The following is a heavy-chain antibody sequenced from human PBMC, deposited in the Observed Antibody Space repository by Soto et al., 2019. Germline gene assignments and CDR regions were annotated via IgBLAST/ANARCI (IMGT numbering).Heavy chain of an antibody. CDR1: GGSISSSSYY. CDR2: IYYSGST. CDR3: ATYSITMVRGVIIIFDY. J-gene: IGHJ4*02. Sequence: QLQLQESGPGLVKPSETLSLTCTVSGGSISSSSYYWGWIRQPPGKGLGWIGSIYYSGSTYYNPSLKSRVTMSVDTSKNQFSLKLSSVTAADTAVYYCATYSITMVRGVIIIFDYWGQGTLVTVSS. V-gene: IGHV4-39*01. D-gene: IGHD3-10*01.